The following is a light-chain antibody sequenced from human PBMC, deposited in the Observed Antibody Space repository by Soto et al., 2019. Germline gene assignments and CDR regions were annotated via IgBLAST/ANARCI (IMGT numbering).Light chain of an antibody. Sequence: EIVMTQSPATLSVSPGERATLSCRASQSVSIKLAWYQQKLGQAPSLLIYGASSRATGIPDRFSGSGSGTDFTLTISRLEPEDFAVYYCQQYGSSPATFGQRTKVDI. CDR2: GAS. J-gene: IGKJ1*01. CDR1: QSVSIK. CDR3: QQYGSSPAT. V-gene: IGKV3-20*01.